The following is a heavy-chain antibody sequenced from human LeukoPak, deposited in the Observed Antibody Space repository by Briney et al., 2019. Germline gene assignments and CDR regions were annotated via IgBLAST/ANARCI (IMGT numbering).Heavy chain of an antibody. CDR1: GFTLSSHS. CDR2: ISSSSRTI. Sequence: GGSLRLSCVVSGFTLSSHSMNWVRQAPGKGLEWGSYISSSSRTIYYADSVKGRFTISRDNARNSLFLQMNSLRAEDTAVYYCARDPTMVRGVINYFDYWGQGTLVTVSS. CDR3: ARDPTMVRGVINYFDY. D-gene: IGHD3-10*01. V-gene: IGHV3-48*01. J-gene: IGHJ4*02.